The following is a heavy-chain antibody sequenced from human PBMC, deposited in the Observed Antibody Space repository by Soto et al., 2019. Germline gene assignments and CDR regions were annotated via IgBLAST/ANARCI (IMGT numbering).Heavy chain of an antibody. J-gene: IGHJ4*02. Sequence: EVQLVESGGGLVKPGGSLRLSCAASGFTFSNAWMSWVRQAPGKGLEWVGRIRSKIDGGTTDYAAPVKGRVTISRDDSKNTLYLQMNSLRAEDTAVYYCAKPSLLVEWLFYPPASYYFDYWGQGTLVTVSS. V-gene: IGHV3-15*01. CDR1: GFTFSNAW. CDR2: IRSKIDGGTT. CDR3: AKPSLLVEWLFYPPASYYFDY. D-gene: IGHD3-3*01.